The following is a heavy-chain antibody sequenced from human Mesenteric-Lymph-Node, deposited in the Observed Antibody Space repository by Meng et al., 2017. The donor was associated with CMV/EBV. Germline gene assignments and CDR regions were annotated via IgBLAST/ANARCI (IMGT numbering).Heavy chain of an antibody. CDR3: ARAEGSMITSWFDP. CDR2: ISSSGSYI. CDR1: GFTFSSYS. Sequence: GGSLRLSCAASGFTFSSYSMNWVRQAPGKGLEWVSSISSSGSYIYYADSVKGRFTISRDNAKNSLYLQMNSLRAEDTAVYYCARAEGSMITSWFDPWGQGTLVTVSS. V-gene: IGHV3-21*01. J-gene: IGHJ5*02. D-gene: IGHD3-16*01.